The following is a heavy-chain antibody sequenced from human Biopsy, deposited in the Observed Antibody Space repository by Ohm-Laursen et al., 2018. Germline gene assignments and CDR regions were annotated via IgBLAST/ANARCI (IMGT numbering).Heavy chain of an antibody. J-gene: IGHJ4*02. Sequence: SLRLSCTAPGFTFSDYYMSWIRQAPGKGLKWVSYISSRTNTIYYADSVKGRFTISRDNAKNSLYLQMNRLRAEDTAVYYCARGSFAPDFWGQGTLVTASS. CDR1: GFTFSDYY. V-gene: IGHV3-11*01. CDR2: ISSRTNTI. CDR3: ARGSFAPDF. D-gene: IGHD2/OR15-2a*01.